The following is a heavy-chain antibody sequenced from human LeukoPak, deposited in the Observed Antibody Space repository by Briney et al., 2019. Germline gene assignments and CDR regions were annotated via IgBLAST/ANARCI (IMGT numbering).Heavy chain of an antibody. CDR1: GFTFSSYS. J-gene: IGHJ4*02. V-gene: IGHV3-48*02. CDR3: ARVKRDCSGGTCYSYDY. D-gene: IGHD2-15*01. Sequence: GGSLRLSCAASGFTFSSYSMNWVRQAPGKGLEWVSYIRSGSDTIYYADSVKGRFTISRDNAKNSLYLQMNSLRDEDTAVYYCARVKRDCSGGTCYSYDYWGQGTLVTVSS. CDR2: IRSGSDTI.